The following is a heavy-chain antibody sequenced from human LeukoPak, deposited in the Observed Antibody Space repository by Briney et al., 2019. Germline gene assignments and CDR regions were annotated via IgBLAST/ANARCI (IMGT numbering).Heavy chain of an antibody. V-gene: IGHV3-23*01. D-gene: IGHD3-10*01. J-gene: IGHJ4*02. CDR3: AKIGLGTMVRGVIIRGNFDY. Sequence: ETLSLTCAVYGGSFSGYYWSWIRQAPGKGLEWVSAISGSGGSTYYADSVKGRFTISRDNSKNTLYLQMNSLRAEDTAVYYCAKIGLGTMVRGVIIRGNFDYWGQGTLVTVSS. CDR2: ISGSGGST. CDR1: GGSFSGYY.